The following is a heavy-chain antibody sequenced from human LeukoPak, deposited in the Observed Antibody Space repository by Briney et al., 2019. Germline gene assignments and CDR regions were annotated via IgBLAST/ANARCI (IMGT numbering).Heavy chain of an antibody. D-gene: IGHD3-3*01. V-gene: IGHV5-51*03. J-gene: IGHJ6*03. CDR2: IYPGDSDT. CDR3: ARRAQYYEFWSGAHPDYYYYMDV. Sequence: GESLKISCKGSGYSFTSYWIGWVRQMPGKGLEWMGIIYPGDSDTRYSPSFQGQVTISADKSISTAYLQWSSLKASDTAMYYCARRAQYYEFWSGAHPDYYYYMDVWGKGTTVTVSS. CDR1: GYSFTSYW.